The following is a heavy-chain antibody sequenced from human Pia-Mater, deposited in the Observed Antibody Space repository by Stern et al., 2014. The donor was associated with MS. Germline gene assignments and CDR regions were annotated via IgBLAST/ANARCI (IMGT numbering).Heavy chain of an antibody. Sequence: VQLVESGPGLVKPSETVSLTCTVSGGSMSSKYWNWIRQPPGKGLEWFGYIYSDGSTNYNPSLKSRVIISLDTSTNQFSLSLTSVIAADTAVYYCARVTGRGTRQNWFDSWGQGTLVTVSS. D-gene: IGHD1-26*01. CDR1: GGSMSSKY. CDR3: ARVTGRGTRQNWFDS. J-gene: IGHJ5*01. CDR2: IYSDGST. V-gene: IGHV4-59*01.